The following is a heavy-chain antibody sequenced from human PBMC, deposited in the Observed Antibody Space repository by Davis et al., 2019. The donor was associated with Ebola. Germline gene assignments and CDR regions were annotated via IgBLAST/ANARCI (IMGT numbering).Heavy chain of an antibody. CDR2: IIPILGIA. D-gene: IGHD6-13*01. CDR3: ARDRVAAAGTGGDY. J-gene: IGHJ4*02. V-gene: IGHV1-69*10. Sequence: SVTVSCKASGYTFTGYYMHWVRQAPGQGLEWMGGIIPILGIANYAQKFQGRVTMTTDTSTSTAYMELRSLRSDDTAVYYCARDRVAAAGTGGDYWGQGTLVTVSS. CDR1: GYTFTGYY.